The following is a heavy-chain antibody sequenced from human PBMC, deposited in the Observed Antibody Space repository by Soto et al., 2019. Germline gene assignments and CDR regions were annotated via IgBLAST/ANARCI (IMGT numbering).Heavy chain of an antibody. CDR3: ARHTTIFGVVIKDYYYYGMDV. V-gene: IGHV1-69*12. Sequence: QVQLVQSGAEVKKPGSSVKVSCKASGGTFSSYAISWVRQAPGQGLEWMGGIIPIFGTANYAQKFQGRVTITADEYTSTAYMELSSLRSEDTAVYYCARHTTIFGVVIKDYYYYGMDVWGQGTTVTVSS. J-gene: IGHJ6*02. CDR1: GGTFSSYA. D-gene: IGHD3-3*01. CDR2: IIPIFGTA.